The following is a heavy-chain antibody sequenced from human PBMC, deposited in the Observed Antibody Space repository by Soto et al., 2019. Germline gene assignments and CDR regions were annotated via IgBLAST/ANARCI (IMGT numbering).Heavy chain of an antibody. V-gene: IGHV5-51*01. CDR2: IKPGGSDL. J-gene: IGHJ6*02. CDR3: ARSRDGYSFYFYYGMDG. Sequence: WVRQIPGKGLEWMGIIKPGGSDLRYSPSFRGQVTISRDNSKNTLYLQMNSLRAEDTAVYYCARSRDGYSFYFYYGMDGWGQGTTVTVSS. D-gene: IGHD4-4*01.